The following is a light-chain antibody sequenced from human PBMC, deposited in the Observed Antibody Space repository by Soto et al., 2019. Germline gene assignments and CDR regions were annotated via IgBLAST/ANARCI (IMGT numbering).Light chain of an antibody. Sequence: EIVMTQSPATLSVSPGERVTLSCRASQRLSSNLAWYQQRPGQAPRLLIYGASTRXXGIPVRFSGSGSGTXXXXXXXSLQSEDFAVXYXQQYNDWPSFGQGTKLEIK. J-gene: IGKJ2*01. V-gene: IGKV3-15*01. CDR1: QRLSSN. CDR2: GAS. CDR3: QQYNDWPS.